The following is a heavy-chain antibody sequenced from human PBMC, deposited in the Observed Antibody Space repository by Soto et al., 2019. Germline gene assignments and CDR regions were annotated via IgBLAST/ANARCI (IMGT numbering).Heavy chain of an antibody. CDR3: AREGVATYDYDSSGYCFFQH. D-gene: IGHD3-22*01. Sequence: GGSLRLSCAASGFTFSSYWMHWVRQAPGKGLVWVSRINSDGSSTSYADSVKGRFTISRDNAKNTLYLQMNSLRAEDTAVYYCAREGVATYDYDSSGYCFFQHWGQETLGTVSS. CDR1: GFTFSSYW. V-gene: IGHV3-74*01. CDR2: INSDGSST. J-gene: IGHJ1*01.